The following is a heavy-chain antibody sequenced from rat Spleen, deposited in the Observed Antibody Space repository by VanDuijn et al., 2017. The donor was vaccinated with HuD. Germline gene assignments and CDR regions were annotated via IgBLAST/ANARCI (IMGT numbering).Heavy chain of an antibody. D-gene: IGHD1-9*01. J-gene: IGHJ2*01. CDR1: GFTFNNYW. CDR3: TRVGYGYNLFDY. CDR2: ITNTGGST. V-gene: IGHV5-31*01. Sequence: EVQLVESGGGLVQPGRSLKLSCVASGFTFNNYWMTWIRQAPGKGLEWVASITNTGGSTYYPDSVKGRFTISRDNAKSTLYLQMNSLRSEDTATYYCTRVGYGYNLFDYWGQGVMVTVSS.